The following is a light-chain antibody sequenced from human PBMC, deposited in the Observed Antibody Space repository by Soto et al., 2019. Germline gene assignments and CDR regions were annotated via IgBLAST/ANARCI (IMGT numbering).Light chain of an antibody. V-gene: IGLV3-21*02. CDR1: NIGSKS. CDR2: DDS. CDR3: HVWDSNSYHYV. J-gene: IGLJ1*01. Sequence: SYALTQPPSVSVAPGQTVRVTCGGKNIGSKSVHWYQQKPGQAPVLVVYDDSDRPSGIPERISASNSGNTATLTISMVESGDEADYHCHVWDSNSYHYVFGTGTKGTVL.